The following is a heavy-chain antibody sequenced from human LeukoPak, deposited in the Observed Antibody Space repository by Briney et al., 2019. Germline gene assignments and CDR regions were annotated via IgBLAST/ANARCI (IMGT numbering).Heavy chain of an antibody. CDR3: ARGSGWFDY. CDR2: FYYSGNT. Sequence: SETLSLTCTVSSGSISSYYWSWIRQPPGKGLEWLGYFYYSGNTNCNPSLKSRVTISVDTSKNQFSLKLSSVTAADTAVYYCARGSGWFDYWGQGTLVTVSS. J-gene: IGHJ4*02. D-gene: IGHD6-25*01. V-gene: IGHV4-59*01. CDR1: SGSISSYY.